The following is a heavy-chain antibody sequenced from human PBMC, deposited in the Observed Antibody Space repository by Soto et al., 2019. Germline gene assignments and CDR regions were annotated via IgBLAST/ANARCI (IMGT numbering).Heavy chain of an antibody. CDR3: ARDPDLDCTSPSCYTS. CDR1: GGSFSGYY. CDR2: INHSGST. D-gene: IGHD2-2*02. V-gene: IGHV4-34*01. J-gene: IGHJ4*02. Sequence: KPSETLSLTCAVYGGSFSGYYWSWIRQPPGKGLEWIGEINHSGSTNYNPSLKSRVTISVDTSKNQFSLKLSSVTAADTAVYYCARDPDLDCTSPSCYTSWGQGTLVTVSS.